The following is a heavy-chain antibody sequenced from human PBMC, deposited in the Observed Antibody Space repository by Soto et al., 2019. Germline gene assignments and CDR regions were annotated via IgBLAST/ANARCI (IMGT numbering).Heavy chain of an antibody. V-gene: IGHV1-3*01. CDR2: INAGNGNT. Sequence: GASVKVSCKASGYTFTSYAMHWVRQAPGQRLEWMGWINAGNGNTKYSQKFQGRVTITRDTSASTAYMELGSLRSEDTAVYYCARNPRHYYDSSGYSWFDPWGQGTLVTVSS. CDR1: GYTFTSYA. D-gene: IGHD3-22*01. CDR3: ARNPRHYYDSSGYSWFDP. J-gene: IGHJ5*02.